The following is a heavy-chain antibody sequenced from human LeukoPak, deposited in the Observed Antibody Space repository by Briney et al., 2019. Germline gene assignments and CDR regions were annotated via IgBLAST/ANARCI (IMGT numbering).Heavy chain of an antibody. V-gene: IGHV4-59*01. CDR1: GGSISSYY. J-gene: IGHJ6*03. CDR2: IYYSGST. Sequence: SETLSLTCTVSGGSISSYYWSWIRQPPGKGLEWIGYIYYSGSTNYNPSLKSRVTISVDTSKNQFSLKLSSVTAADTAVYYCARAPRSRVSSYYYMDVWGKGTTVTVSS. D-gene: IGHD6-13*01. CDR3: ARAPRSRVSSYYYMDV.